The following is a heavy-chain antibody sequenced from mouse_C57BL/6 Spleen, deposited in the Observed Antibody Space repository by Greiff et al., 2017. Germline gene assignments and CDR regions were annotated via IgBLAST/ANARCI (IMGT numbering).Heavy chain of an antibody. V-gene: IGHV1-61*01. CDR3: ARSGDSSGYSFAY. D-gene: IGHD3-2*02. CDR1: GYTFTSYW. J-gene: IGHJ3*01. Sequence: VQLQQPGAELVRPGSSVKLSCKASGYTFTSYWMDWVKQRPGQGLEWIGNIYPSDSETHYNQKFKDKATLTVDKSSSTAYMQLSSLTSEDSAVYYCARSGDSSGYSFAYWGQGTLVTVSA. CDR2: IYPSDSET.